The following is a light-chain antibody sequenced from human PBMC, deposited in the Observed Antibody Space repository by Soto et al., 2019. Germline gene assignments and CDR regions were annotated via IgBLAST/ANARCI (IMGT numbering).Light chain of an antibody. V-gene: IGKV1-39*01. CDR2: AAS. Sequence: DIQMNQSPSSLSASVGDRVTITCRASQSISSYLNWYQQKPGKAPNLLIYAASTLQSGVPSRFRGSVSGTDFTLTISGLQPEDVAIYYCQRSYSTPHTFGGGTNGDIK. J-gene: IGKJ4*01. CDR3: QRSYSTPHT. CDR1: QSISSY.